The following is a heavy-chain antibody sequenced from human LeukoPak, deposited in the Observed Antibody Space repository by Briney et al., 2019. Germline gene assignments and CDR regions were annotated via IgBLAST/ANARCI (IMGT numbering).Heavy chain of an antibody. V-gene: IGHV3-30*02. CDR1: GFTFSDYY. D-gene: IGHD3-22*01. J-gene: IGHJ5*02. Sequence: PGGSLRLSCAASGFTFSDYYMSWIRQAPGKGLEWVAFIRYDGSNKYYADSVKGRFTISRDNSKNTLYLQMNSLRAEDTAVYYCAKAHYYDSSGHSWWFDPWGQGTLVTVSS. CDR3: AKAHYYDSSGHSWWFDP. CDR2: IRYDGSNK.